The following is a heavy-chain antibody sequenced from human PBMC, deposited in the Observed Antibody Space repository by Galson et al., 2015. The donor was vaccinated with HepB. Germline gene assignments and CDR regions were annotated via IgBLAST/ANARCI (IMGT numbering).Heavy chain of an antibody. CDR1: GGSFSGHY. V-gene: IGHV4-34*01. Sequence: SETLSLTCAVYGGSFSGHYWSWIRQPPGKGLEWIGEINHSGSTKFNPSLKSRVTISVDMSKNQFSLKLSSVTAADTAVYYCAREGDQAAFDIWGQGTMVAVSS. J-gene: IGHJ3*02. CDR3: AREGDQAAFDI. D-gene: IGHD2-21*02. CDR2: INHSGST.